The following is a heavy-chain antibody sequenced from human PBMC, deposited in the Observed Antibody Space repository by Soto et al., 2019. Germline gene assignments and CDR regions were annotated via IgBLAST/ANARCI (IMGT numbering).Heavy chain of an antibody. V-gene: IGHV4-34*01. CDR2: INHSGST. J-gene: IGHJ4*02. D-gene: IGHD3-22*01. CDR3: ARAPSYYYDSSGYYYPYYFDY. Sequence: LSLTCAVYGGSFSGYYWSWIRQPPGKGLEWIGEINHSGSTNYNPSLKSRVTISVDTSKNQFSLKLSSVTAADTAVYYCARAPSYYYDSSGYYYPYYFDYWGQGTLVTVSS. CDR1: GGSFSGYY.